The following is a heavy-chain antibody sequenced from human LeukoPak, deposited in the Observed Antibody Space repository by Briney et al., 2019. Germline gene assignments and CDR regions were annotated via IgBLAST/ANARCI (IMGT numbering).Heavy chain of an antibody. CDR1: GGTFSSYA. Sequence: SVKVSCKASGGTFSSYAISWVRQAPGQGLEWMGRIIPILGIANYAQKFQGRVTITADKSTSTACMELSSLRSEDTAVYYCAREVYFTMVRGPFDYWGQGTLVTVSS. CDR2: IIPILGIA. V-gene: IGHV1-69*04. J-gene: IGHJ4*02. CDR3: AREVYFTMVRGPFDY. D-gene: IGHD3-10*01.